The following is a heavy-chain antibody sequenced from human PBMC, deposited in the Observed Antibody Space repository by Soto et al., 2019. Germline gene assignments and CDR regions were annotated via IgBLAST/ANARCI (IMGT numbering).Heavy chain of an antibody. Sequence: EVQLVESGGGLVKPGGSLRLSCAASGFSFSDAWMNWVRQAPGKGLDWVGRITRKTHGGTTVYAAPVKGRFTISRDDSENTLQLQMNSLKTEATAVYYCATGRGLPYLDWLAEFDSWGQGTLVTVSS. V-gene: IGHV3-15*07. J-gene: IGHJ4*02. D-gene: IGHD3-9*01. CDR1: GFSFSDAW. CDR3: ATGRGLPYLDWLAEFDS. CDR2: ITRKTHGGTT.